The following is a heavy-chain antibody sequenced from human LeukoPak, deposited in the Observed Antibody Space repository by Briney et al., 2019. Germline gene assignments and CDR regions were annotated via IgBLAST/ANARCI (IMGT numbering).Heavy chain of an antibody. D-gene: IGHD3-22*01. CDR2: IYSGGTT. Sequence: PGGSLRLSCAVSGFTVSGNYMSWVRQAPGKGLEWVSLIYSGGTTYYADSVKGRFTISRDNSKNTLYLQMNSLRAEDTAVYYCARDVRDSSGYYLRAFGYWGQGTLVTVPS. CDR1: GFTVSGNY. V-gene: IGHV3-53*01. J-gene: IGHJ4*02. CDR3: ARDVRDSSGYYLRAFGY.